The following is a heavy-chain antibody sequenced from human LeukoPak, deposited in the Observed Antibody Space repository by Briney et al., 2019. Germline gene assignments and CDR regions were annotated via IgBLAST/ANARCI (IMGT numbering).Heavy chain of an antibody. CDR3: ARSSDYGDYEYFLH. CDR1: GVPLSGYYY. V-gene: IGHV4-4*07. CDR2: VSSSGTP. Sequence: SETLSLTCTVSGVPLSGYYYWTWIRQPAGKGLEWIGRVSSSGTPEYNPSLKNRVAISVNPSESRFFLTVTSVTAADTAVYYFARSSDYGDYEYFLHWGQGTLVTVAS. J-gene: IGHJ1*01. D-gene: IGHD4-17*01.